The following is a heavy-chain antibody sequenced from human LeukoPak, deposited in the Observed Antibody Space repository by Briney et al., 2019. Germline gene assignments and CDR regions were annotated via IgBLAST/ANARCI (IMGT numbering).Heavy chain of an antibody. V-gene: IGHV1-8*02. CDR2: MNPNSGNT. J-gene: IGHJ5*02. CDR3: ARGWSSTDQSNWFDP. Sequence: GASVKVSCKASGYTFTSYGISWVRQAPGQGLEWMGWMNPNSGNTGYAQKFQGRVTMTRNTSISTAYMELSSLRSEDTAVYYCARGWSSTDQSNWFDPWGQGTLVPVSS. D-gene: IGHD2-2*01. CDR1: GYTFTSYG.